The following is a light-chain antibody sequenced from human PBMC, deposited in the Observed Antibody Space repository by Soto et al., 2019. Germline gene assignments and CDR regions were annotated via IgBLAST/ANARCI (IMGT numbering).Light chain of an antibody. J-gene: IGKJ2*01. Sequence: EVVLTQSPASLSLSPGERATLSCRASQSVSSYLAWYQQTPGQAPRLLIHDVSNSATGIPARFSGSGSGTDFTLTISSLEPEDFAVYYCQQRRGTCGQGTKLEIK. CDR3: QQRRGT. CDR1: QSVSSY. CDR2: DVS. V-gene: IGKV3-11*01.